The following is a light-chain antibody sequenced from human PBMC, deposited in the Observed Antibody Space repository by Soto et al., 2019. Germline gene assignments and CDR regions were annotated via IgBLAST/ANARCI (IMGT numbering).Light chain of an antibody. V-gene: IGKV1-5*03. CDR1: QSISSW. Sequence: DIQMTQSPSTLSASVGDRVTITCRASQSISSWLAWYQQKPGKAPNLLIYKASSLESGVPSRFSGSASGTEFTLTISSLQPDDFATYFCQQYSTYSWTFGQGTKVDIK. J-gene: IGKJ1*01. CDR2: KAS. CDR3: QQYSTYSWT.